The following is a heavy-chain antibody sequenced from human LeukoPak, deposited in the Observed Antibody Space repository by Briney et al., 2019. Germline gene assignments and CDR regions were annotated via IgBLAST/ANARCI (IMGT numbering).Heavy chain of an antibody. CDR2: ISGNGNTI. J-gene: IGHJ5*02. D-gene: IGHD3-22*01. CDR1: GFTFGNYE. Sequence: GGSLRLSCAASGFTFGNYEMNWVRQAPGKGLEWLSYISGNGNTIYYADSVKGRFTISRDNAKNSLYLQMNSLRAEDTAVYYCARAEYYYDSSGLFDPWGQGTLVTVSS. V-gene: IGHV3-48*03. CDR3: ARAEYYYDSSGLFDP.